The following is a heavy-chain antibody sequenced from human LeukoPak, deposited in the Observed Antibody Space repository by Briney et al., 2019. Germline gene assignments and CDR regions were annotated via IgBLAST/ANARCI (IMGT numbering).Heavy chain of an antibody. CDR1: GFTFNNYN. CDR3: ARGSRIVVVTAHEYAFDI. CDR2: ITSSGTYI. Sequence: PGGSLTLSCAASGFTFNNYNMNWLRQAPGRALEGVSSITSSGTYIFHAYSVKGRFTISRDNAKNSLYLQMNSLRAEDTAVYYCARGSRIVVVTAHEYAFDIWGQGTMVTVSS. D-gene: IGHD2-21*02. J-gene: IGHJ3*02. V-gene: IGHV3-21*01.